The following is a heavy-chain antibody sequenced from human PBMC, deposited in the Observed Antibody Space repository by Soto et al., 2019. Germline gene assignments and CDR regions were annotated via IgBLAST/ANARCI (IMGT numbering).Heavy chain of an antibody. Sequence: QVQLVESGGGVVQPGRSLRLSCAASGFTFSSDGMHWVRQAPGKGLEWVAVIWYDGSNKYYADSVKGRFTISRDNSKNTLYLQMNSLRAEDTAVYYCARVSEGSGSYHNPLYYYYYMDVWGKGTTVTVSS. J-gene: IGHJ6*03. V-gene: IGHV3-33*01. D-gene: IGHD3-10*01. CDR3: ARVSEGSGSYHNPLYYYYYMDV. CDR1: GFTFSSDG. CDR2: IWYDGSNK.